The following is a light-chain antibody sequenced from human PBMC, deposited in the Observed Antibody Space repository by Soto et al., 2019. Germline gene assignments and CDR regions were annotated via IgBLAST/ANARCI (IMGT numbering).Light chain of an antibody. V-gene: IGKV3-11*01. CDR3: QQRSDWPPSLT. Sequence: EIVLTQSPATLSLSPGERATLSCRASQSVTKSLAWYQQKPGQAPRPLIFATSHRTTDIPTRFSGSVSETDFTLTISSLEPEDFAVYYCQQRSDWPPSLTFGGGTKVEIK. CDR1: QSVTKS. CDR2: ATS. J-gene: IGKJ4*01.